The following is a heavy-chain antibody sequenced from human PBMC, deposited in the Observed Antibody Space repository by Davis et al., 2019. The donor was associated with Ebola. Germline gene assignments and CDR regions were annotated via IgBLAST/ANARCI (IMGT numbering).Heavy chain of an antibody. V-gene: IGHV3-30*02. CDR2: VRSHGSDD. J-gene: IGHJ4*02. CDR3: VTTGFDY. Sequence: GESLKISCAASGFTFNIFDMHWVRQAPGRGLEWVAFVRSHGSDDHYADSVKGRFTISRDNAKNSLYLQMNSLRAEDTAVYYAVTTGFDYWGQGTLVTVSS. CDR1: GFTFNIFD. D-gene: IGHD4-17*01.